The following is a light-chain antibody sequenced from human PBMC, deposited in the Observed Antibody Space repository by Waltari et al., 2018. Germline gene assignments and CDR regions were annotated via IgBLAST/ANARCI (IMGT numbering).Light chain of an antibody. V-gene: IGLV2-14*03. J-gene: IGLJ3*02. Sequence: QSALTQPASVSGSPGQSITLSCTGTSSAAGAYNYVSWFQHHPDKAPRLLIFDVTNRPSGVSNRFSGSKSGNTASLTISGLQAEDEADYYCSSYTSRATWVFGGGTRLAVL. CDR1: SSAAGAYNY. CDR2: DVT. CDR3: SSYTSRATWV.